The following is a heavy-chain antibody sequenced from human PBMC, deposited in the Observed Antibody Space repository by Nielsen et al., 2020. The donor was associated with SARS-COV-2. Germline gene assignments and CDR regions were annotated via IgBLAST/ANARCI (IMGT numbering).Heavy chain of an antibody. J-gene: IGHJ5*02. CDR1: GYTFTSYG. CDR3: ARDRDSGGYSSLSWFDP. Sequence: SVKVSCKASGYTFTSYGISWVRQAPGQGLEWMGGIIPIFGTANYAQKFQGRVTITADESTSTAYMELSSLRSEDTAVYYCARDRDSGGYSSLSWFDPWGQGTLVTVSS. CDR2: IIPIFGTA. V-gene: IGHV1-69*13. D-gene: IGHD5-18*01.